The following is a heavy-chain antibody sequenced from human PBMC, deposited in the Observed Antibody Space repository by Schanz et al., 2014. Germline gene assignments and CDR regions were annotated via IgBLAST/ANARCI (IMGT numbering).Heavy chain of an antibody. J-gene: IGHJ3*02. Sequence: DVHLLESGGGLVQPGGSLRLSCAASGITFSSYSMNWVRQAPGKGLEWVSAISGSGGSTYYADSVKGRFTISRDNSKNTLYLQMNSLRAEDTAVYYCAKGRFGELSAFDIWGQGTMVTVSS. D-gene: IGHD3-10*01. CDR3: AKGRFGELSAFDI. CDR2: ISGSGGST. CDR1: GITFSSYS. V-gene: IGHV3-23*01.